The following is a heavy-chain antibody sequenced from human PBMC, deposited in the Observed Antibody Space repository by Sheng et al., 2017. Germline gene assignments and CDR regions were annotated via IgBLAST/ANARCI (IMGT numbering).Heavy chain of an antibody. D-gene: IGHD2-15*01. J-gene: IGHJ4*02. CDR2: INHSGST. Sequence: QVQLQQWGAGLLKPSETLSLTCAVYGGSFSGYYWSWIRQPPGKGLEWIGEINHSGSTNYNPSLKSRVTISVDTSKNQFSLKLSSVTAADTAVYYCASRDCSGGSCYSSLDYWGQGTLVTVSS. CDR1: GGSFSGYY. CDR3: ASRDCSGGSCYSSLDY. V-gene: IGHV4-34*01.